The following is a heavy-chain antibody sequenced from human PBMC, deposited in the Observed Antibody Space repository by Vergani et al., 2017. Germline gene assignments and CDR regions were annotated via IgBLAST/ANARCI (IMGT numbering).Heavy chain of an antibody. D-gene: IGHD3-22*01. CDR3: ARINYYDSSGYSLTRWRNWFDP. CDR1: GFTVTNYA. J-gene: IGHJ5*02. CDR2: IWHDGGNK. Sequence: QVQLVESGGGVVQPGRSLRLSCVMSGFTVTNYAIFWVRQAPGKGLEWVSVIWHDGGNKHFADSVAGRFAISRDDSKKTVYLEMTNLRAEDTAVYYCARINYYDSSGYSLTRWRNWFDPWGQGTLVTVSS. V-gene: IGHV3-33*03.